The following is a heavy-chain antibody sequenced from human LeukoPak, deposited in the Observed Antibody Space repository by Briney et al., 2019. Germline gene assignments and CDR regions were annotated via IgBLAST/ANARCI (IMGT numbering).Heavy chain of an antibody. CDR3: ARGLLTRYCSGGSCYSFDYYYYYMDV. CDR2: INHSGST. V-gene: IGHV4-34*01. J-gene: IGHJ6*03. Sequence: GSLRLSCAGSGFSFSSYGMHWVRQAPGKGLEWIGEINHSGSTNYNPSLKSRVTISVDTSKNQFSLKLSSVTAADTAVYYCARGLLTRYCSGGSCYSFDYYYYYMDVWGKGTTVTVSS. D-gene: IGHD2-15*01. CDR1: GFSFSSYG.